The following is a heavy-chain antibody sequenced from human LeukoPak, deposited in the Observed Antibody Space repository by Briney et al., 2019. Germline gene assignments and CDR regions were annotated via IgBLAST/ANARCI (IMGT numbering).Heavy chain of an antibody. V-gene: IGHV1-24*01. J-gene: IGHJ5*02. CDR2: FDPEDGET. CDR3: ATIDTVTTLWFDP. CDR1: GYTLTELS. D-gene: IGHD4-17*01. Sequence: ASVKVSCKVSGYTLTELSMHWVRQAPGKGLEWMGGFDPEDGETIYAQKFQGRVTMTEDTSTDTAYVELSSLRSEDTAVYYCATIDTVTTLWFDPWGQGTLVTVSS.